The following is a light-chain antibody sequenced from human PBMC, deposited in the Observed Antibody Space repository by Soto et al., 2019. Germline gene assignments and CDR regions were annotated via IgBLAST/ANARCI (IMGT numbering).Light chain of an antibody. CDR2: KAS. CDR1: QTISSW. V-gene: IGKV1-5*03. CDR3: QQLNSYPRT. Sequence: DIQMTQSPSTLSGSVGDRVTITCRASQTISSWLAWYQQKPGKAPKLLIYKASTLKSGAPSRFSGGGSGTEFTLTISSLQPEDFATYYCQQLNSYPRTFGPGTKVDIK. J-gene: IGKJ3*01.